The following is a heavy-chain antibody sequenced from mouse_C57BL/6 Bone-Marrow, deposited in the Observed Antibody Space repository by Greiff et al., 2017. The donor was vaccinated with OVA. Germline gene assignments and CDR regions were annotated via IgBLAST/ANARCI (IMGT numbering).Heavy chain of an antibody. CDR3: TTDYYSKEGMDY. Sequence: EVKLMESGAELVRPGASVKLSCTASGFNITDDYMHWVKQRPEQGLEWIGWIDPENGDTEYASQFQGKATITADTSSNTAYLQLSSLTSEDTAVDYCTTDYYSKEGMDYWGQGKAVTV. D-gene: IGHD2-5*01. J-gene: IGHJ4*01. V-gene: IGHV14-4*01. CDR1: GFNITDDY. CDR2: IDPENGDT.